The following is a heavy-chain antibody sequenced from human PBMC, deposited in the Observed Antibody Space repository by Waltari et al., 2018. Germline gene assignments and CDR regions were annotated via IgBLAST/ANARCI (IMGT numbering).Heavy chain of an antibody. V-gene: IGHV3-48*03. CDR1: GFTFRSYG. Sequence: DVQLVESGGGLVQPGGSLRLSCAASGFTFRSYGMNWVRQAPGKWLEWGSYISGSGNTIAYGDSLKGRVTVSRDNAQNSLFLQMHSLRADDTAVYYCARDYIYGGFFEDWGQGSLVTVSS. CDR2: ISGSGNTI. D-gene: IGHD3-3*01. CDR3: ARDYIYGGFFED. J-gene: IGHJ4*02.